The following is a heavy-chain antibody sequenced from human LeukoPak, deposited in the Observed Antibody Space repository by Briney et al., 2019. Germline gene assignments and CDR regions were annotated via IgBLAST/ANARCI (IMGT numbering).Heavy chain of an antibody. Sequence: SETLSLTCTVPGGSISGSSYYWGWIRQPPGKGLEWIGNVYYSGTTYYSPSLKSRLTISVDTSKNQFSLKLSSVTAADTAVYYCARQDTIATPGIDCWGQGTLVTVSS. V-gene: IGHV4-39*01. CDR2: VYYSGTT. CDR1: GGSISGSSYY. J-gene: IGHJ4*02. CDR3: ARQDTIATPGIDC. D-gene: IGHD2-2*01.